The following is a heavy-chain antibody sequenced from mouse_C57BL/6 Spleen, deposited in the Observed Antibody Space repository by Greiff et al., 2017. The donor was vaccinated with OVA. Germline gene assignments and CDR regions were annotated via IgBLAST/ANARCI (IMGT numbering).Heavy chain of an antibody. Sequence: QVHVKQSGAELAKPGASVKLSCKASGYTFTSYWMHWVKQRPGQGLEWIGYINPSSGYTKYNQKFKDKATLTADKSSSTAYMQLSSLTYEDSAVYYCARGSSTMVTTGAMDYWGQGTSVTVSS. D-gene: IGHD2-2*01. J-gene: IGHJ4*01. V-gene: IGHV1-7*01. CDR2: INPSSGYT. CDR3: ARGSSTMVTTGAMDY. CDR1: GYTFTSYW.